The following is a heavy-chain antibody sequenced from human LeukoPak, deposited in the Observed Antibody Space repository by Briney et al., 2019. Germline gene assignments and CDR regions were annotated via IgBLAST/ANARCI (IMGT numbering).Heavy chain of an antibody. CDR3: ATSFIARVPVAFDI. V-gene: IGHV1-24*01. J-gene: IGHJ3*02. D-gene: IGHD2-8*02. Sequence: ASVKVSCKVSGYTLTELSMHWVRQAPGKGLEWMGSFDPEDGETIYAQKFQGRVTMTEDTSTDTAYMELSSLRSEDTAVYYCATSFIARVPVAFDIWGQGTMVTVSS. CDR1: GYTLTELS. CDR2: FDPEDGET.